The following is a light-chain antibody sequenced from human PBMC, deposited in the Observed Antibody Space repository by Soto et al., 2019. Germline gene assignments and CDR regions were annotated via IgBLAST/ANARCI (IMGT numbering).Light chain of an antibody. V-gene: IGKV3-20*01. CDR3: QQYGSSRFT. J-gene: IGKJ3*01. CDR2: GAS. Sequence: EIVLTQSPGALSLSPVERATLSCRASQSVSSSHLAWYQQKPGPAPRLLIYGASSRATGIPDRLSGSGSGTDFTLTISRLDPEDFAVYYCQQYGSSRFTFCPGAKVDIK. CDR1: QSVSSSH.